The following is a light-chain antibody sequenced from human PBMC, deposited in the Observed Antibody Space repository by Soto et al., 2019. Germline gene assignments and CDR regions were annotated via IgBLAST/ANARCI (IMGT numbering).Light chain of an antibody. Sequence: EIVMTQSPGTLSVSPGERATLSCRASQSVSSDLACYQHKPGQAPRLLIYGASTRATGIPARFSGRGSGTEFTLPISSLQSVDFAVYYCQQYDNWPQTFGQGTKVEIK. CDR2: GAS. J-gene: IGKJ1*01. V-gene: IGKV3-15*01. CDR3: QQYDNWPQT. CDR1: QSVSSD.